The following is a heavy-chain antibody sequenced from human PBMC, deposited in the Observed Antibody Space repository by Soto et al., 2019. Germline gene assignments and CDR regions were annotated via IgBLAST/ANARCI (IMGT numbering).Heavy chain of an antibody. CDR3: ARWWVTTALDY. Sequence: QVQLQQWGAGLLKPSETLSLTCAVYGGSFSGYYWSWIRQPPGKGMEWIGEINHSGSTNYNPSLKSRVTISVATYKNQFSLKLSSVTAADTAVYYCARWWVTTALDYWGQGTLVTVSS. CDR1: GGSFSGYY. V-gene: IGHV4-34*01. D-gene: IGHD4-17*01. J-gene: IGHJ4*02. CDR2: INHSGST.